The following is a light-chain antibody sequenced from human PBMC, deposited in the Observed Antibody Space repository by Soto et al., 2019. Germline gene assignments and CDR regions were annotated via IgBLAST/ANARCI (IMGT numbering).Light chain of an antibody. Sequence: EIVMTQSPATLSMSPGETATLSCRASQSVSNNLVWYQQKPGQAPRLLIYDASTRATVIPARFSGSGSGPEFSLIIRSLQSEDFAVYYCQQHYEWVTFGGGTKVEI. CDR1: QSVSNN. CDR3: QQHYEWVT. CDR2: DAS. V-gene: IGKV3-15*01. J-gene: IGKJ4*01.